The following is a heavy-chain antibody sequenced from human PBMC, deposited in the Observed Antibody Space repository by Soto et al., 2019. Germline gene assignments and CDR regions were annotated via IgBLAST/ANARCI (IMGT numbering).Heavy chain of an antibody. CDR1: GGLFSSFA. Sequence: ASVKVSCKDSGGLFSSFAISWVRQAPGQGLEWIGGIIPVFGTTNYAQKFQGRVTITADESTNTAYMELSSLTSDDTAMYYCARGGGPYVWFNEFWGQGTQVTVSS. J-gene: IGHJ4*02. D-gene: IGHD3-16*01. CDR3: ARGGGPYVWFNEF. CDR2: IIPVFGTT. V-gene: IGHV1-69*13.